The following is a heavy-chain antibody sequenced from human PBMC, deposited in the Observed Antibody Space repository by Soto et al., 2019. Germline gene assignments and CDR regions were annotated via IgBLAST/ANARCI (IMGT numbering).Heavy chain of an antibody. J-gene: IGHJ6*03. Sequence: QVQLVQSGAEVKKPGSSVKVSCKASGGTFSSYTISWVRQAPGQGLEWMGRIIPILGIANYAQKFQGRVKITADKTTSTAYMELSSLRSADTAVYYCASSFLGDYYYYYYMDVWGKGTTVTVSS. CDR1: GGTFSSYT. CDR2: IIPILGIA. V-gene: IGHV1-69*02. CDR3: ASSFLGDYYYYYYMDV. D-gene: IGHD3-16*01.